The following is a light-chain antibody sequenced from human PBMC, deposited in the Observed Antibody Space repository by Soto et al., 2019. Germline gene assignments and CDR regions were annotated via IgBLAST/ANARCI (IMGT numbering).Light chain of an antibody. Sequence: EIVLTQSPATLSLSPGENATLYCRASQSVSSYLAWYQQKPGQAPRLLIYDASNRATGIPARFSGSGSGTDFTLTISSLEPEDFAVYYCQQRSNWPITFGQGTRLEVK. CDR1: QSVSSY. V-gene: IGKV3-11*01. CDR3: QQRSNWPIT. CDR2: DAS. J-gene: IGKJ5*01.